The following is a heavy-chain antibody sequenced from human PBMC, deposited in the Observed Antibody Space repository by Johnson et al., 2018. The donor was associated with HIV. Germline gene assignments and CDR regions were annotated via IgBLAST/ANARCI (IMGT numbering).Heavy chain of an antibody. CDR1: GFTFGSYA. J-gene: IGHJ3*02. CDR2: IRYDGSAK. CDR3: AKGMYYYDSSGYYLDAFDI. D-gene: IGHD3-22*01. Sequence: QVQLVESGGGVVQPGRSLRLSCAASGFTFGSYALHWVRQAPGKGLEWVAFIRYDGSAKYYADSVKGRFTISRDSPKNTLNLQMNSLRTEDTAVYYCAKGMYYYDSSGYYLDAFDIWGQGTMVTVSS. V-gene: IGHV3-30*02.